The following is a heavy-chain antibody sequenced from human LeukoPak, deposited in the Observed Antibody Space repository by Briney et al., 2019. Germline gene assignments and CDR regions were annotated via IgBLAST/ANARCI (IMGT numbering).Heavy chain of an antibody. V-gene: IGHV3-23*01. CDR2: ISGSGVGT. CDR1: GFTFSSYT. D-gene: IGHD3-10*01. CDR3: ARDGFAWFGELLVDGSNYYYGMDV. J-gene: IGHJ6*02. Sequence: GGSLRLSCAASGFTFSSYTMNWVRQAPGKGLEWVSAISGSGVGTYYADSVKGRFTISRDNSKNTLYPQMNSLRAEDTAVYYCARDGFAWFGELLVDGSNYYYGMDVWGQGTAVTVSS.